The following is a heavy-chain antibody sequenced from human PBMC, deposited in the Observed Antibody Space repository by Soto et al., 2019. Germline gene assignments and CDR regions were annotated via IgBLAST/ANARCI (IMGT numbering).Heavy chain of an antibody. CDR3: ARDAGVVAATDSHYYYMDV. J-gene: IGHJ6*03. CDR1: GFTFSSYS. CDR2: ISSSSSTI. V-gene: IGHV3-48*01. D-gene: IGHD2-15*01. Sequence: GGSLRLSCAASGFTFSSYSMNWVRQAPGKGLEWVSYISSSSSTIYYADSVKGRFTISRDNAKNSLYLQMNSLRAEDTAVYYCARDAGVVAATDSHYYYMDVWGKGTTVTVSS.